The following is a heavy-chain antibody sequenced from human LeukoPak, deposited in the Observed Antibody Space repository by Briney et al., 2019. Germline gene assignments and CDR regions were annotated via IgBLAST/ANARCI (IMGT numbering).Heavy chain of an antibody. CDR1: GFTFSSYG. CDR3: ARSSERPPRPSDY. CDR2: IWYDGSNK. J-gene: IGHJ4*02. V-gene: IGHV3-33*01. Sequence: GGSLRLSCAASGFTFSSYGMHWVRQAPGKGLEWVAVIWYDGSNKYYADSVKGRFTISRDNSKNTLYLQMNSLRAEDTVVYYCARSSERPPRPSDYWGQGTLVTVSS.